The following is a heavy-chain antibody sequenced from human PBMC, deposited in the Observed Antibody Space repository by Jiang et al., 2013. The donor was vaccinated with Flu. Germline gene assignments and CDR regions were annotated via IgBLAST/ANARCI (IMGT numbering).Heavy chain of an antibody. CDR3: ARDVYYGDYYGMDV. V-gene: IGHV3-53*04. CDR2: IYSGGST. J-gene: IGHJ6*02. Sequence: GGLVQPGGSLRLSCAASGFTVSSNYMSWVRQAPGKGLEWVSVIYSGGSTYYADSVKGRFTISRHNSKNTLYLQMNSLRAEDTAVYYCARDVYYGDYYGMDVWGQGTTVTVSS. D-gene: IGHD4-17*01. CDR1: GFTVSSNY.